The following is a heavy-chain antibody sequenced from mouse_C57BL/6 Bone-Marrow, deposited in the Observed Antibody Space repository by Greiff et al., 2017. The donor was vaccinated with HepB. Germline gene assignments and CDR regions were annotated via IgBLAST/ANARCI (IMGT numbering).Heavy chain of an antibody. CDR3: ARSDYGSSPAMDY. V-gene: IGHV1-50*01. J-gene: IGHJ4*01. CDR2: IDPSDSYT. Sequence: QVQLQQPGAELVKPGASVKLSCKASGYTFTSYWMQWVKQRPGQGLEWIGEIDPSDSYTNYNQKFKGKATLTVDTSSSTAYMQLSSLTSEDSAVYYCARSDYGSSPAMDYWGQGTSVTVSS. D-gene: IGHD1-1*01. CDR1: GYTFTSYW.